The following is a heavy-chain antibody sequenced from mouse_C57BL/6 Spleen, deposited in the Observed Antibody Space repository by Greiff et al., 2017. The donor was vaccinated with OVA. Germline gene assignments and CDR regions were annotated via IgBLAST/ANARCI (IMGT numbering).Heavy chain of an antibody. J-gene: IGHJ2*01. Sequence: LVESGPELVKPGASVKISCKASGYSFTGYYMNWVKQSPEKSLEWIGEINPSTGGTTYNQKFKAKATLTVDKSSSTAYMQLKSLTSEDSAVYYCARGLRRRGVDYWGQGTTLTVSS. V-gene: IGHV1-42*01. CDR1: GYSFTGYY. CDR2: INPSTGGT. CDR3: ARGLRRRGVDY. D-gene: IGHD2-2*01.